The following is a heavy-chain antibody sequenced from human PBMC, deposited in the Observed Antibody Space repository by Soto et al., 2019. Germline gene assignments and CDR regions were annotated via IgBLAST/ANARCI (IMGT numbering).Heavy chain of an antibody. V-gene: IGHV4-59*01. CDR1: GGSISSYY. D-gene: IGHD3-22*01. CDR2: IYYSGST. J-gene: IGHJ4*02. CDR3: ARGPSVTMIGD. Sequence: PSETLSLTCTVSGGSISSYYWSWIRQPPGKGLEWIGYIYYSGSTNYNPSLKSRVTISVDTSKNQFSLKLSSVTAADTAVYYCARGPSVTMIGDWGQGTLVTVSS.